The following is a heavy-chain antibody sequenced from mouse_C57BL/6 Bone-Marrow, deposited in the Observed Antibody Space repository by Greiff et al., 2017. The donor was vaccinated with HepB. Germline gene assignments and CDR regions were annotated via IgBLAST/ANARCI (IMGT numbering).Heavy chain of an antibody. Sequence: VQRVESGAELARPGASVKLSCKASGYTFTSYGISWVKQRTGQGLEWIGEIYPRSGNTYYNEKFKGKATLTADKSSSTAYMELRSLTSEDSAVYFCARRDYYGSSFYFDYWGQGTTLTVSS. CDR1: GYTFTSYG. D-gene: IGHD1-1*01. J-gene: IGHJ2*01. CDR3: ARRDYYGSSFYFDY. CDR2: IYPRSGNT. V-gene: IGHV1-81*01.